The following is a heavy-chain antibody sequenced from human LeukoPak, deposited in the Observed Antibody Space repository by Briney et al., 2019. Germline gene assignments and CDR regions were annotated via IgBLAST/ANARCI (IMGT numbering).Heavy chain of an antibody. CDR1: GGFIGSYY. V-gene: IGHV4-39*01. CDR3: ARSIRDYDFWSGYYTKFDY. D-gene: IGHD3-3*01. J-gene: IGHJ4*02. Sequence: SETLSLTCTVSGGFIGSYYWGWIRQPPGKGLEWIGSIYYSGSTYYNPSLKSRVTISVDTSKNQFSLKLSSVTAADTAVYYCARSIRDYDFWSGYYTKFDYWGQGTLVTVSS. CDR2: IYYSGST.